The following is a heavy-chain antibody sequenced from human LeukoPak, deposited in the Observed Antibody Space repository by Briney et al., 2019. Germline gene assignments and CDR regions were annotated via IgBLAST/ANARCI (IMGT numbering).Heavy chain of an antibody. CDR3: ARTVAAAGTVFDY. V-gene: IGHV3-48*01. J-gene: IGHJ4*02. CDR1: GFTFSSYS. Sequence: PGGSLGLSCAASGFTFSSYSMNWVRQAPGKGLAGVSYISSSSSTIYYADSVKGRFTISRDNAKNSLYLQMNSLRAEDTAVYYCARTVAAAGTVFDYWGQGTLVTVSS. D-gene: IGHD6-13*01. CDR2: ISSSSSTI.